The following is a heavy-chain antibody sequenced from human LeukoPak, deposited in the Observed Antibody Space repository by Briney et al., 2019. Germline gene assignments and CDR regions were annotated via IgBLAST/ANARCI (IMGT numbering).Heavy chain of an antibody. D-gene: IGHD3-3*01. V-gene: IGHV3-7*01. CDR2: IKQDGSEK. CDR3: ARDSLARTYYDFWSGRAYYYYMDV. J-gene: IGHJ6*03. Sequence: GGSLRLSCAASGFTFSSYWMSWVRQAPGKGLEWVANIKQDGSEKYYVDSVKGRFTISRDNAKNSLYLQMNSLRAEDTAVYYCARDSLARTYYDFWSGRAYYYYMDVWGKGTTVTVSS. CDR1: GFTFSSYW.